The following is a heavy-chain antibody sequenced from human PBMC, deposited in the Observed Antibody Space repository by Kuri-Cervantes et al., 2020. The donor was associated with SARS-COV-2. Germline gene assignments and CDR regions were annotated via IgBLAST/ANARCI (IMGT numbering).Heavy chain of an antibody. CDR3: AREGAAPNDAFDI. V-gene: IGHV3-23*01. CDR1: GFTFSSYA. CDR2: ISGSGGST. J-gene: IGHJ3*02. Sequence: GESLKISWAASGFTFSSYAMSWVRQAPGKGLEWVSAISGSGGSTYYADSVKGRFTISRDNSKNTLYLQMNSLRAEDTAVYSCAREGAAPNDAFDIWGQGTMVTVSS. D-gene: IGHD3-16*01.